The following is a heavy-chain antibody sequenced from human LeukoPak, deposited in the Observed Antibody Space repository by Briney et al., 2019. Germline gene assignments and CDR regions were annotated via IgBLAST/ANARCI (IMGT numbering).Heavy chain of an antibody. Sequence: PGGSLRLSCAASGFTFSSYGMHWVRQAPGKGLEWVAFIRYDGSNKCYADSVKGRFTISRDNSKNTLYLQMNSLRAEDTAVYYCAKDVLRQLWPDYWGQGTLVTVSS. V-gene: IGHV3-30*02. CDR3: AKDVLRQLWPDY. CDR1: GFTFSSYG. CDR2: IRYDGSNK. D-gene: IGHD5-18*01. J-gene: IGHJ4*02.